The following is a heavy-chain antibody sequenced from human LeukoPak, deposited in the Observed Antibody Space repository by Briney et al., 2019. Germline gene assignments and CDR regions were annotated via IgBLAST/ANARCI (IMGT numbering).Heavy chain of an antibody. Sequence: SETLSLTCSVSGGSITTYYWTWIRQPPGKGLEWIGYVHYGGSTNYNPSLKSRVTMSEDTSTNQFSLKLRSVTAADTAVYYWARGVGATHFDYWGHGTLVTVSS. J-gene: IGHJ4*01. V-gene: IGHV4-59*01. CDR1: GGSITTYY. CDR2: VHYGGST. CDR3: ARGVGATHFDY. D-gene: IGHD1-26*01.